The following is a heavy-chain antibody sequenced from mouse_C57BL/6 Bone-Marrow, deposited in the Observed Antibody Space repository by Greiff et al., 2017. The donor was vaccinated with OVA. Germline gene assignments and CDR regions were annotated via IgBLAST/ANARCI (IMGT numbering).Heavy chain of an antibody. V-gene: IGHV1-15*01. J-gene: IGHJ4*01. CDR3: TRDDIDYDYDDAHYYAMDY. CDR2: IDPETGGT. Sequence: VQLQQSGAELVRPGASVTLSCKASGYTFTDYEMHWVKQTPVHGLEWIGAIDPETGGTAYNQKFKGKAILTADKSSSTAYMELRSLTSEDSAVYYCTRDDIDYDYDDAHYYAMDYWGQGTSVTVSS. D-gene: IGHD2-4*01. CDR1: GYTFTDYE.